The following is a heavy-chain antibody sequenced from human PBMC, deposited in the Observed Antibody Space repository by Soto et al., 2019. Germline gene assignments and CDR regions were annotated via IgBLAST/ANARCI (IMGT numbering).Heavy chain of an antibody. CDR3: AKDLGRDYYDSSSFDY. CDR2: ISYDGSNK. D-gene: IGHD3-22*01. V-gene: IGHV3-30*18. Sequence: QVQLVESGGGVVQPGRSLRLSCAASGFTFSSYCMHWVRQAPGKGLEWVAVISYDGSNKYYADSVKGRFTISRDNSKNTLYLQMNSLRAEDTAVYYCAKDLGRDYYDSSSFDYWGQGTLVTVSS. CDR1: GFTFSSYC. J-gene: IGHJ4*02.